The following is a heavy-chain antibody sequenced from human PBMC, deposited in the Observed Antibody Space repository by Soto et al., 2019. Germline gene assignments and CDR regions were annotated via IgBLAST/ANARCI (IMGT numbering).Heavy chain of an antibody. CDR2: IYYSGST. CDR1: GGSISSGVYY. Sequence: SETLSLTCTVSGGSISSGVYYWSWIRQHPGKGLEWIGCIYYSGSTYYNPSLKSRVTISVDTSKNQFSLKLNSVTPEDTAIYYCASYNFDYWGQGTLVTVSS. D-gene: IGHD1-1*01. V-gene: IGHV4-31*03. CDR3: ASYNFDY. J-gene: IGHJ4*02.